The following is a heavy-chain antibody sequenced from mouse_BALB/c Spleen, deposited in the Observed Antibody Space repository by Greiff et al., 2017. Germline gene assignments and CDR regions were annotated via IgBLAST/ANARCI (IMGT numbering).Heavy chain of an antibody. D-gene: IGHD2-2*01. CDR3: ARSRRYGYDDGVDY. CDR2: IDPANGNT. V-gene: IGHV14-3*02. J-gene: IGHJ4*01. Sequence: EVQLQQSGAELVKPGASVKLSCTASGFNIKDTYMHWVKQRPEQGLEWIGRIDPANGNTKYDPKFQGKATITADTSSNTAYLQLSSLTSEDTAVYYCARSRRYGYDDGVDYWGQGTSVTVSS. CDR1: GFNIKDTY.